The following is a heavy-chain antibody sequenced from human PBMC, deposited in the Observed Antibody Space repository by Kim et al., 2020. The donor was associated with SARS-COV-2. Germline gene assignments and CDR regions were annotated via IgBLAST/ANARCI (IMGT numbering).Heavy chain of an antibody. V-gene: IGHV4-34*01. D-gene: IGHD6-13*01. CDR3: ARGHPGSSWYVGDFDY. CDR2: INHSGST. CDR1: GGSFSGYY. Sequence: SETLSLTCAVYGGSFSGYYWSWIRQPPGKGLEWIGEINHSGSTNYNPSLKSRVTISVDTSKNQFSLKLSSVTAADTAVYYCARGHPGSSWYVGDFDYWGQGTLVTVSS. J-gene: IGHJ4*02.